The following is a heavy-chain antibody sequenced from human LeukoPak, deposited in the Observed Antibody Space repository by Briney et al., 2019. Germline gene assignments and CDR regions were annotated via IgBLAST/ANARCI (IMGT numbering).Heavy chain of an antibody. Sequence: PSETLSLTCTVSGDSITSSYWSWVRQPPGKGLEWIGHIHYSGITNYNPSPKSRVTTSLDKSKNQFSLSLSSVTAADTAVYYCARHWRGDAYNYRFDPWGQGTLVTVSS. V-gene: IGHV4-59*08. J-gene: IGHJ5*02. CDR3: ARHWRGDAYNYRFDP. CDR1: GDSITSSY. CDR2: IHYSGIT. D-gene: IGHD5-24*01.